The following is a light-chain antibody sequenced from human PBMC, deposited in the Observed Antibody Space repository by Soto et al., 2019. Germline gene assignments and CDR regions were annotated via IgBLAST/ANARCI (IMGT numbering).Light chain of an antibody. V-gene: IGKV1-39*01. Sequence: DIQMTQSPSSLSASIGDRVTITCRASQNIRTYLNWYQQKPGKAPDLLVFAASNLQTGVPSRCSGGGSGTDFTLTISSLQPEDFATYYCQQTYSVLPYTFGQGTKLEIK. CDR1: QNIRTY. J-gene: IGKJ2*01. CDR3: QQTYSVLPYT. CDR2: AAS.